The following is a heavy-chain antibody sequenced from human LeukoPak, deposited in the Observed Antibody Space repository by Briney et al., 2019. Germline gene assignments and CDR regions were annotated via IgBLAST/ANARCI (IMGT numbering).Heavy chain of an antibody. D-gene: IGHD1-26*01. V-gene: IGHV3-21*01. CDR2: ISSSGSYI. J-gene: IGHJ6*03. Sequence: GGSLRLSCAASGFTFSSYSMNWVRQAPGKGLEWVSSISSSGSYIYSADSAKGRFTISRDNAKNSLYLQMNSLRAEDTAVYYCARDGIIAQKGRSPNNYYYMDVWGKGTTVTVSS. CDR3: ARDGIIAQKGRSPNNYYYMDV. CDR1: GFTFSSYS.